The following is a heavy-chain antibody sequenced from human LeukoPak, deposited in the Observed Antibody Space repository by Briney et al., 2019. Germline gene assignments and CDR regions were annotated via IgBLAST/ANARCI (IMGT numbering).Heavy chain of an antibody. J-gene: IGHJ5*02. CDR3: AREYMVRGVITLGFDP. CDR1: GGSISTSNYY. Sequence: SETLSLTCTVSGGSISTSNYYWGWIRQPPGKGLEWIASIHYSETTYYNPSLKSRVTISVDTSKNHFSLKLSSVTAADTAVYYCAREYMVRGVITLGFDPWGQGTLVTVSS. CDR2: IHYSETT. V-gene: IGHV4-39*02. D-gene: IGHD3-10*01.